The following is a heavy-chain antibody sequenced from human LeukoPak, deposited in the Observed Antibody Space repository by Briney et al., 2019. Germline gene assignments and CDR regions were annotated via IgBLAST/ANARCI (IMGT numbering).Heavy chain of an antibody. J-gene: IGHJ3*02. D-gene: IGHD1-26*01. CDR2: IYPGDSDT. Sequence: GESLKISCKGSGYRFTSYWIGWVRQMPGKGLEWMGCIYPGDSDTRYSPSFQGQVTISADKSMSTASLQWSSLKASDTAMYYCARRRGRYSGDAFDIWGQGTMVTVSS. V-gene: IGHV5-51*01. CDR1: GYRFTSYW. CDR3: ARRRGRYSGDAFDI.